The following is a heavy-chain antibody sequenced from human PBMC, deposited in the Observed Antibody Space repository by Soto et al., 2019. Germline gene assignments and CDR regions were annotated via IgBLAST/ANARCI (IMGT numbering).Heavy chain of an antibody. D-gene: IGHD1-26*01. CDR1: GYSFTNYW. J-gene: IGHJ6*02. Sequence: GESLKISCKGSGYSFTNYWIGWVRQMPGKGLEWMGIIYPDDSDTRYSPSFQGQVTISADKSISTAYLQWSSLKASDTAMYYSARLQYSGSYYFGMDVCGQVATVTVSS. V-gene: IGHV5-51*01. CDR2: IYPDDSDT. CDR3: ARLQYSGSYYFGMDV.